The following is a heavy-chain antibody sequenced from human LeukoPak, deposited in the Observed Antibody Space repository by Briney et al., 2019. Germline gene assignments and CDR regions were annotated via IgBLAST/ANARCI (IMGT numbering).Heavy chain of an antibody. CDR2: IYTSGST. D-gene: IGHD3-3*01. CDR1: GGSISSYY. CDR3: ARASYPRSDFWSGPRRAVAFDI. V-gene: IGHV4-4*07. J-gene: IGHJ3*02. Sequence: SSETLSLTCTVSGGSISSYYWSWIRQPAGKGLEWIGRIYTSGSTNYNPSLKSRVTMSVDTSKNQFSLKLSSVTAADTAVYYCARASYPRSDFWSGPRRAVAFDIWGQGTMVTVSS.